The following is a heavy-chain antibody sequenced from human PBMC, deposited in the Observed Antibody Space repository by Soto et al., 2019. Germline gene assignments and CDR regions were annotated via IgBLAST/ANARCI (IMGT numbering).Heavy chain of an antibody. CDR2: IYPGDSDT. CDR1: GYSFVNYW. J-gene: IGHJ5*02. CDR3: ARQGGSTWSHNWFDP. Sequence: RGESLKISCQGSGYSFVNYWIGWVRQMPGKGLEWMGTIYPGDSDTEYSPSFQGQVTISVDKSISTAYLQWSSLKASDTAIYYCARQGGSTWSHNWFDPWGQGTLVTVSS. V-gene: IGHV5-51*01. D-gene: IGHD6-13*01.